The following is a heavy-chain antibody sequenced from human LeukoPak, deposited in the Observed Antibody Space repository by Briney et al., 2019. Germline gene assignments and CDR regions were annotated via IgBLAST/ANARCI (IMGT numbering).Heavy chain of an antibody. CDR2: IYYSGST. CDR1: GGSISSYY. J-gene: IGHJ5*02. D-gene: IGHD3-16*01. V-gene: IGHV4-59*08. CDR3: ARFTFGGAT. Sequence: SETPSLTCTVSGGSISSYYWSWIRQPPGKGLEWIGYIYYSGSTNYNPSLKSRVTISVDTSKNQFSLKLSSVTAADTAVYYCARFTFGGATWGQGTLVTVSS.